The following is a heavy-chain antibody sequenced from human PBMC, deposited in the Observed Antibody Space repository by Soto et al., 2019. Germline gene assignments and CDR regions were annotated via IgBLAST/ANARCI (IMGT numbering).Heavy chain of an antibody. CDR1: GGTFSSYA. Sequence: QVQLVQSGAEVKKPGSSVKVSCKASGGTFSSYAISWVRQAPGQGLEWMGGLIPIFGTVNYAQKFEGRVTITADKSTSTAYMELSSLRSEDTAVYYCATHLVDTAMGFDYWGQGTLVTVSS. CDR2: LIPIFGTV. D-gene: IGHD5-18*01. CDR3: ATHLVDTAMGFDY. V-gene: IGHV1-69*06. J-gene: IGHJ4*02.